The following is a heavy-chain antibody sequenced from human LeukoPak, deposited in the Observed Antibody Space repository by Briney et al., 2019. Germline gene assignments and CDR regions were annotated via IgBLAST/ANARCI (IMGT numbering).Heavy chain of an antibody. CDR1: GFTFSSYA. J-gene: IGHJ4*02. CDR2: ISYDGSNK. Sequence: PGRSLRHSCAASGFTFSSYAMHWVRQAPGKGLEWVAVISYDGSNKYYADSVKGRFTISRDNSKNTLYLQMNSLRAEDTAVYYCARDPYYYGSGSYYVDYWGQGTLVTVSS. CDR3: ARDPYYYGSGSYYVDY. V-gene: IGHV3-30-3*01. D-gene: IGHD3-10*01.